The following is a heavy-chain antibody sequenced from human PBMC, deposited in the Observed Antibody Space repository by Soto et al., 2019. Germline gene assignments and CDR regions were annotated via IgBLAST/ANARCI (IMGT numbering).Heavy chain of an antibody. CDR3: ARGRRVYDFWSGYPVWDYYYYYMDV. CDR1: GWSFSGYY. V-gene: IGHV4-34*01. D-gene: IGHD3-3*01. CDR2: INHSGST. Sequence: SETLSLTCAFYGWSFSGYYWSWIRQPPGKGLEWIGEINHSGSTNYNPSLKSRVTISVDTSKNQFSLKLSSVTAADTAVYYCARGRRVYDFWSGYPVWDYYYYYMDVWGKGTTVTVSS. J-gene: IGHJ6*03.